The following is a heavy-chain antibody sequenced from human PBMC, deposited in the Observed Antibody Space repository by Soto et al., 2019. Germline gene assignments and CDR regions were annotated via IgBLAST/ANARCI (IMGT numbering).Heavy chain of an antibody. V-gene: IGHV4-34*01. CDR3: ARGGIVVVPAAMRSWNY. CDR2: INHSGST. Sequence: QVQLQQWGAGLLKPSETLSLTCAVYGGSFSGYYWSWIRQPPGKGLEWIGEINHSGSTNYNPSLNTRGTISVDTSKTQCSLKLSSVTAADTAVYYCARGGIVVVPAAMRSWNYWGQGTLVTVSS. CDR1: GGSFSGYY. J-gene: IGHJ4*02. D-gene: IGHD2-2*01.